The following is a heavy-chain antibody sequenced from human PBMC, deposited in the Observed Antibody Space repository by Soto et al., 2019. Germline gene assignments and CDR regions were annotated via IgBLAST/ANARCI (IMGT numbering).Heavy chain of an antibody. CDR3: AKDQVYYDILTGYPTDY. D-gene: IGHD3-9*01. CDR1: GFTFSSYG. V-gene: IGHV3-30*18. J-gene: IGHJ4*02. CDR2: ISSDGSNK. Sequence: QVRLVESGGGVVQPGRSLRLSCAASGFTFSSYGMHWVRQAPGKGLEWVAVISSDGSNKYYADSVKGRFTISRDNSKNTLYLQMNSLRAEDTAVYYCAKDQVYYDILTGYPTDYWGQGTLVTVSS.